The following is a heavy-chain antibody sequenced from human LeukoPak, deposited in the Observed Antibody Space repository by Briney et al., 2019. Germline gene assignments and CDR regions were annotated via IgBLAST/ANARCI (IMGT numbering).Heavy chain of an antibody. V-gene: IGHV4-38-2*02. CDR1: GYSISSGYY. J-gene: IGHJ6*03. CDR3: ARPGMHYYYYMDV. CDR2: IYHSGRT. Sequence: SETLSLTCTVSGYSISSGYYWGWIRQPPGKGLEWMGSIYHSGRTYYNPSLNSGATISVDTAKNQFSLKLSSVTAADTAVYYCARPGMHYYYYMDVWGKGTTVTVSS. D-gene: IGHD1-26*01.